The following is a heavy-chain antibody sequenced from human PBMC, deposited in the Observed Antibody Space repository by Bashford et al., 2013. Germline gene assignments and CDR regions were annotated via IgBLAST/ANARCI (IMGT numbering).Heavy chain of an antibody. J-gene: IGHJ1*01. V-gene: IGHV3-48*01. CDR2: ISSSSSTI. CDR3: ARRLWGSSSSRAVGYFQH. D-gene: IGHD6-6*01. Sequence: VRQAPGKGLEWVSSISSSSSTIYYADSVKGRFTISRDNAKNSLYLQMNSLRAEDTAVYYCARRLWGSSSSRAVGYFQHWGQGTLVTVSS.